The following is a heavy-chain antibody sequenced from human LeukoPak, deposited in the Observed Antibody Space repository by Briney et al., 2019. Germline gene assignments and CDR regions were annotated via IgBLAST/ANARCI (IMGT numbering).Heavy chain of an antibody. Sequence: VKVSCKASGYTFINYGISWVRQAPGQGLEWMGWISPYNGNTYFAQKLQGRVSMTTDTSTSTANMELRSLRSDGTAVYFCARGVVVTVPSFDNWGQGTLVTVSS. CDR3: ARGVVVTVPSFDN. J-gene: IGHJ4*02. CDR1: GYTFINYG. V-gene: IGHV1-18*01. CDR2: ISPYNGNT. D-gene: IGHD2-21*02.